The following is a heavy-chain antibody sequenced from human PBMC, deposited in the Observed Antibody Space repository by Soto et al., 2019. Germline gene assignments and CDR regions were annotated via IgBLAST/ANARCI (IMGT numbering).Heavy chain of an antibody. CDR1: GGSISSSSYY. J-gene: IGHJ4*02. CDR3: ARHTDIVVVPAAIYFDY. V-gene: IGHV4-39*01. Sequence: QLQLQESGPGLVKPSETLSLTCTVSGGSISSSSYYWGWIRQPPGKGLEWIGSIYYSGSTYYNPYLKSRVTISVDTSKNQFSLKLSSVTAADTAVYYCARHTDIVVVPAAIYFDYWGQGTLVTVSS. CDR2: IYYSGST. D-gene: IGHD2-2*01.